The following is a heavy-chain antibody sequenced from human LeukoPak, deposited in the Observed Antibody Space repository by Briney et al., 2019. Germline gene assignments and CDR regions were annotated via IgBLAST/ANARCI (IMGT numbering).Heavy chain of an antibody. D-gene: IGHD3-10*01. CDR3: AKAPMVRGVIIADY. CDR2: ISGSDIST. V-gene: IGHV3-23*01. J-gene: IGHJ4*02. CDR1: GFTFNRYA. Sequence: GGSLRLSCAASGFTFNRYAMSWVRQAPGKGLEWVSTISGSDISTYYADSVKGRFTVSRDNSKKTLYLQMNSLRADDTAVYHCAKAPMVRGVIIADYWGQGTLVTVSS.